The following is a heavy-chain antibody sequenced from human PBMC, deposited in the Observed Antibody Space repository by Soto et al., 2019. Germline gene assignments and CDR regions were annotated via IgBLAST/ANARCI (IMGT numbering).Heavy chain of an antibody. Sequence: SVKVSCKVSGYPLTELSMHWVRQAPGKGLEWMGGFDPEDGETIYAQKFQGRVTMTEDTSTDTAYMELSSLRSEDTAVYYCATSHYYYISGKGGTPEYFNHWGQGTLATVSS. J-gene: IGHJ1*01. V-gene: IGHV1-24*01. D-gene: IGHD3-22*01. CDR1: GYPLTELS. CDR3: ATSHYYYISGKGGTPEYFNH. CDR2: FDPEDGET.